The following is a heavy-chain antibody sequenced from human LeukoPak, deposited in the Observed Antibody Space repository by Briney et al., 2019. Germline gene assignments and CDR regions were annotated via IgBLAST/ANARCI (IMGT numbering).Heavy chain of an antibody. CDR2: INSDGSST. CDR3: ARNPYYYYYMDV. CDR1: GFTFSSYW. V-gene: IGHV3-74*01. Sequence: GGSLRLSCAASGFTFSSYWMHWVRQAPGKGLVWVSLINSDGSSTSYADSVKGRFTISRDTSKNTLYLQMNSLRAEDTAVYYCARNPYYYYYMDVWGKGTTVTVS. J-gene: IGHJ6*03.